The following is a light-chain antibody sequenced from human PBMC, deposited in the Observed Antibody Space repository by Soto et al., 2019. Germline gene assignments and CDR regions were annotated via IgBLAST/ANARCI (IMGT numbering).Light chain of an antibody. Sequence: QSALTQPASVSGSPGQSITISCIGVSSDIGNSKFVSWYQQVPGRAPQLVLYEGTRRPSGVSNRLSGAMSDNAASLTISAVQTEDEGDYYCCLHAGGVVLFGGGTKLTVL. CDR2: EGT. V-gene: IGLV2-23*01. CDR3: CLHAGGVVL. CDR1: SSDIGNSKF. J-gene: IGLJ2*01.